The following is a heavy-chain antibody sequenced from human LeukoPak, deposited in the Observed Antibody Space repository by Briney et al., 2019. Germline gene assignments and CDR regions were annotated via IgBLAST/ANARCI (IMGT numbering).Heavy chain of an antibody. V-gene: IGHV3-33*01. Sequence: GGSLRLSCAASGFPFSSYGMHWVRPAPGKGLEWVAVIWYDGSNKYYADSVKGRFTISRDNSKNTLYLQMNSLRAEDTAVYYCARDSITMVRGVPDYGMDVWGQGTTVTVSS. J-gene: IGHJ6*02. D-gene: IGHD3-10*01. CDR2: IWYDGSNK. CDR1: GFPFSSYG. CDR3: ARDSITMVRGVPDYGMDV.